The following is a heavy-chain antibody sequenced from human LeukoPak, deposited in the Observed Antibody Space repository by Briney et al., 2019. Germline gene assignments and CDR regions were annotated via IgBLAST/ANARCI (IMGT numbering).Heavy chain of an antibody. V-gene: IGHV5-51*01. CDR2: IYPGDSDT. Sequence: GESLKISCKGSGYSFTNYWICWVRQMPGKGLEWMGLIYPGDSDTRYSPSFQGQVTISADKSFSTAYLQWSSLKASDTAMYYCARVAPYSTTWYFDYWGQGTLVTVSS. CDR1: GYSFTNYW. J-gene: IGHJ4*02. CDR3: ARVAPYSTTWYFDY. D-gene: IGHD6-13*01.